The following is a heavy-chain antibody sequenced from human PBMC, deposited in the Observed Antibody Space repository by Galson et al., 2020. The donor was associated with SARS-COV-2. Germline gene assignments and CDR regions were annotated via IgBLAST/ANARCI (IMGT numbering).Heavy chain of an antibody. D-gene: IGHD5-18*01. Sequence: GESLKISCAASGFTFSTYAMSWVRQAPGKGLEWVSAIRDTGGSTNYADSVKGRFTISRDNSKNTLYLQMNSLRVEDTAVYYCAKGGYSYGYGSGGQGTLVTVSS. V-gene: IGHV3-23*01. CDR2: IRDTGGST. CDR3: AKGGYSYGYGS. CDR1: GFTFSTYA. J-gene: IGHJ4*02.